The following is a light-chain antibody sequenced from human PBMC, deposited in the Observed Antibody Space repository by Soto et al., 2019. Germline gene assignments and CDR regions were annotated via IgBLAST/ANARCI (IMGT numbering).Light chain of an antibody. V-gene: IGKV3-20*01. CDR2: GAS. CDR1: QSVRSSY. J-gene: IGKJ1*01. Sequence: EIVLTQSPGTLSLSPGERATLNCRASQSVRSSYLAWYQQQPGQAPRLLIHGASRRATGIPDRFSGSGSGTDFTLTINRLEPADFAVYFCQQYGDMWTFGQGTKVDSK. CDR3: QQYGDMWT.